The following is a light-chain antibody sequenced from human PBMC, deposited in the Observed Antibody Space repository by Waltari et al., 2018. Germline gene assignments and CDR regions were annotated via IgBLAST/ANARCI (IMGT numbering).Light chain of an antibody. CDR3: ATWDDSLSINWV. Sequence: QSVLTQPPSASGTPGQRVTVSCSGRSSNIGSNYVYWYQLLPGTAPKLLIYRNNKPPSGVPDRFSGSKSGTSASIAISGLRSEDEDDYYCATWDDSLSINWVFGGGTKVTVL. V-gene: IGLV1-47*01. CDR1: SSNIGSNY. J-gene: IGLJ3*02. CDR2: RNN.